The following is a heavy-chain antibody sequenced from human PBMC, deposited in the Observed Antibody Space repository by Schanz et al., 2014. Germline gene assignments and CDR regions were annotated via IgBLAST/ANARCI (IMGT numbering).Heavy chain of an antibody. Sequence: QVQVVQSGAEVKKPGASVKVSCKASGYTFSSYGITWVRQAPGQGLEWMGWINGYNGHTLYAQKFQGRVTMTTDTSTSTSYMELTSLRFDDTAVYYCARGWYSSGWYDRNIAHFDYWGQGTLVTDSS. J-gene: IGHJ4*02. V-gene: IGHV1-18*01. CDR2: INGYNGHT. D-gene: IGHD6-19*01. CDR3: ARGWYSSGWYDRNIAHFDY. CDR1: GYTFSSYG.